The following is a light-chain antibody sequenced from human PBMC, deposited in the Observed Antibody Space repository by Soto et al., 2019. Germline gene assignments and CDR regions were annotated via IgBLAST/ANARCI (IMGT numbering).Light chain of an antibody. CDR2: TTS. Sequence: DIHLTQSPSTLSASVGDRITITCRASQSISSWLAWYQQKPGKAPKLLIYTTSILGIGVTSRFRGSGSGTEFTLNLSSLQPDDFAQYYGQHCNGYSWTCGQGTKVEIK. CDR3: QHCNGYSWT. CDR1: QSISSW. V-gene: IGKV1-5*03. J-gene: IGKJ1*01.